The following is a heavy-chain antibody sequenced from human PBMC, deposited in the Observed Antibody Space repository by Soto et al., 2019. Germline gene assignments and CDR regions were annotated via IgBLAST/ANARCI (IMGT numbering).Heavy chain of an antibody. D-gene: IGHD3-9*01. V-gene: IGHV1-69*13. CDR1: GGTFSSYA. J-gene: IGHJ4*02. Sequence: SVKVSCKASGGTFSSYAISWVRQAPGQGLEWMGGIIPIFGTANYAQKFQGRVTITADQSTSTAYMELSSLRSEDTAVYYCARVTYYDILTGYYDGWGQGTLVTVSS. CDR3: ARVTYYDILTGYYDG. CDR2: IIPIFGTA.